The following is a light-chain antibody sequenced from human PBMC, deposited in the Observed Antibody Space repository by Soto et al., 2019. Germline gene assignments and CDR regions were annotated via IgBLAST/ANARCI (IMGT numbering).Light chain of an antibody. CDR3: SSSGGSPTYV. V-gene: IGLV2-8*01. J-gene: IGLJ1*01. CDR2: EVS. Sequence: QSVLTQPPSASGSPGQSVTISCTGTSSDVGGYNYVSWYQQHPGKAPKLMIYEVSKRPSGVPDRFSGSKSGNTASLTVSGLQPEDEADYYCSSSGGSPTYVFGTGTKVTVL. CDR1: SSDVGGYNY.